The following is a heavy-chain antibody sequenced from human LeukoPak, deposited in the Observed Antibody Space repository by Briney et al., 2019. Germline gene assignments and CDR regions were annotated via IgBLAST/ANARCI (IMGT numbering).Heavy chain of an antibody. CDR3: ARRGFRGVISLYGMDV. CDR1: GGSITSSSYY. Sequence: SETLSLTCTVSGGSITSSSYYWAWIRQPPGKGLEWIGSIDYRGNAYYYPSLKSRVTISVDTSKNHFSLKLSSVTAADTAVYYCARRGFRGVISLYGMDVWGQGTTVTVSS. CDR2: IDYRGNA. V-gene: IGHV4-39*02. D-gene: IGHD3-16*02. J-gene: IGHJ6*02.